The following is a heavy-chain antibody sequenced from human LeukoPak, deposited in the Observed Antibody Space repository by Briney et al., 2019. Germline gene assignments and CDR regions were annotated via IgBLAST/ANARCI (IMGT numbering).Heavy chain of an antibody. CDR1: GGSISSSSYY. CDR2: IYYSGST. CDR3: ARVLSLSDFDY. J-gene: IGHJ4*02. D-gene: IGHD2/OR15-2a*01. Sequence: PSETLSLTCTVSGGSISSSSYYWGWIRQPPGKGLEWIGSIYYSGSTYYNPSLKSRVTISVDTSKNQFSLKLSSVTAADTAVYYCARVLSLSDFDYWGQGTLVTVSS. V-gene: IGHV4-39*07.